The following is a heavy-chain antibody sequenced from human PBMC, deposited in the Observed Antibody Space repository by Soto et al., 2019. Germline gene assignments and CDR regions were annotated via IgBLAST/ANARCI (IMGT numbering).Heavy chain of an antibody. CDR1: GYSFASYL. CDR3: ARQIYDSDSGPNFQYYFDS. D-gene: IGHD3-22*01. J-gene: IGHJ4*02. CDR2: IDPSDSQT. Sequence: ASLKFSWKGSGYSFASYLSTSVCQMPGKGLEWMGRIDPSDSQTYYSPSFRGHVTISAAKSITTVFLQWSSLRASDTAMYYCARQIYDSDSGPNFQYYFDSWGQGTLVTVSS. V-gene: IGHV5-10-1*01.